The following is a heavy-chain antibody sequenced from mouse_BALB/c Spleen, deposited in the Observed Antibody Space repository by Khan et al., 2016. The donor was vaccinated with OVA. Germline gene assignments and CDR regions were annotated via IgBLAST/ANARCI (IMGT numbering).Heavy chain of an antibody. V-gene: IGHV1-15*01. CDR2: IDPKTGVT. CDR1: GYTFPDYE. Sequence: QVQLQQSGAELVRPGASVTLSCKASGYTFPDYELHWVKQTPVHGLAWIGVIDPKTGVTAYTQKFKGKATLSADKSSSTAYMELRSLTSEASAVYYCTRATFANWGEGTLVTVSA. J-gene: IGHJ3*01. CDR3: TRATFAN.